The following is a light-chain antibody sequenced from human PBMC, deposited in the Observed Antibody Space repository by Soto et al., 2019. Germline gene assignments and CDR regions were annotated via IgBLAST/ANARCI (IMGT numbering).Light chain of an antibody. CDR2: DDY. CDR1: NIGTKS. CDR3: QVWDNPSAHVV. Sequence: SYELTQPPSVSVAPGQTARITCGGNNIGTKSVHWYQQKPGQAPVLVVYDDYDRPSWIPERFSGSNSGNTATLTISTVEAGDETDYYCQVWDNPSAHVVFGGGT. V-gene: IGLV3-21*02. J-gene: IGLJ3*02.